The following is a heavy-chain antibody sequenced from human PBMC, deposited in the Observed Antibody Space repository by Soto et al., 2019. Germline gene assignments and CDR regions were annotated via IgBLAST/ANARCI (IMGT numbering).Heavy chain of an antibody. CDR3: ARGIYLKYGLDV. J-gene: IGHJ6*02. CDR2: INTDESTT. CDR1: EFTFNNYW. V-gene: IGHV3-74*01. D-gene: IGHD3-16*02. Sequence: EVQLVESGGGLVQPGGSRRLSCAAYEFTFNNYWMHWVRQVPGKGLEWVSRINTDESTTNYADSVMGRFTISRDNADNTVYLQMTSLRAEVTAVYYCARGIYLKYGLDVWGQGATVTVSS.